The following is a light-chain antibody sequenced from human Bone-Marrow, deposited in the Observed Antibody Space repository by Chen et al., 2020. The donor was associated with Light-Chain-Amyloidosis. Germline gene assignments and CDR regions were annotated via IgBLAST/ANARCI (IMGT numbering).Light chain of an antibody. CDR3: QAADGSGTYEVV. V-gene: IGLV3-25*03. J-gene: IGLJ2*01. CDR2: RDT. CDR1: DLPTKY. Sequence: SYELTQPPSVPVSPGQTAMITCSGDDLPTKYAYWYQQQPGQAPVMVIHRDTERPAGISVRFSDASTGGTATLTIRGVQAGDKTDYHCQAADGSGTYEVVVGGGAKLTVL.